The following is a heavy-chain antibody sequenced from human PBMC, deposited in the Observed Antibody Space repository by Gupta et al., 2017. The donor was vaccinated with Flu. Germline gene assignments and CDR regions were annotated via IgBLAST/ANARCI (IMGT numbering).Heavy chain of an antibody. CDR1: GLPFSSYG. Sequence: QVQLLESGGGVVQPGRSLRLSCAASGLPFSSYGIHGGRQAPGKGLEWVAVIWSDGTNKYFADSVKGRFTITRDNSKNTVYLQMNSLRAEDTAVYYCARARLSGYDSSFNYWGQGTQVTVSS. D-gene: IGHD5-12*01. CDR2: IWSDGTNK. CDR3: ARARLSGYDSSFNY. J-gene: IGHJ4*02. V-gene: IGHV3-33*01.